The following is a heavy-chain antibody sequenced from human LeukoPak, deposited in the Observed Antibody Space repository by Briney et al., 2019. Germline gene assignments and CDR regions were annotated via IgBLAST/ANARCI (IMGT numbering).Heavy chain of an antibody. Sequence: GGSLRLSCAASGFTFRDYGMHWVRQAPGKGLEWVAFIRYDGSRIFYVDSVEGRFTISRDNAKNSLYLQMNSLRAEDTALYHCAREEMGISRAFDIWGQGTMVTVSS. CDR2: IRYDGSRI. V-gene: IGHV3-30*02. D-gene: IGHD5-24*01. CDR1: GFTFRDYG. J-gene: IGHJ3*02. CDR3: AREEMGISRAFDI.